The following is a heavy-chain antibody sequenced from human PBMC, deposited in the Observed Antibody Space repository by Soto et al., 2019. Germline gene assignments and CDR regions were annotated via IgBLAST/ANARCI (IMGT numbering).Heavy chain of an antibody. D-gene: IGHD5-12*01. CDR1: GGSINSGDHY. CDR2: IYYSGST. CDR3: ASGFSLGRALWGIHL. V-gene: IGHV4-30-4*01. Sequence: PSETLSLTCTVSGGSINSGDHYWTWIRQTPGKGLEWIGHIYYSGSTYYNPSLKSRLLISLDTSKNQFSLNLTSVTAADTAEYYCASGFSLGRALWGIHLWGQGTLVTVSS. J-gene: IGHJ1*01.